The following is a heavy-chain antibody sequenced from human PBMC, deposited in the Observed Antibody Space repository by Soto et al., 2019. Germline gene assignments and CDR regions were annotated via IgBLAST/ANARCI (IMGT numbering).Heavy chain of an antibody. CDR2: INPNSGGT. CDR3: AREFQIEYSSSSEGSLEYYFDY. Sequence: ASVKVSCTASGYTFTGYYMHWVRQAPGQGLEWMGWINPNSGGTNYAQKFQGWVTMTRDTSISTAYMELSRLRSDDTAVYYCAREFQIEYSSSSEGSLEYYFDYWGQGTLVTVSS. CDR1: GYTFTGYY. D-gene: IGHD6-6*01. V-gene: IGHV1-2*04. J-gene: IGHJ4*02.